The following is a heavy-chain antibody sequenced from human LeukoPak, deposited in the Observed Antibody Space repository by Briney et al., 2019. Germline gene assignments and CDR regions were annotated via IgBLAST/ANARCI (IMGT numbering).Heavy chain of an antibody. CDR3: AIAAADPGYYFDN. CDR2: IYPGDSDT. V-gene: IGHV5-51*01. Sequence: GESLKISCKGSGYSFTSYWIGWVRQMPGKGLEWMGIIYPGDSDTRYSPSFQGQVTISADKSISTAYLQWSSLKASDTAMYYCAIAAADPGYYFDNWGQGTLVTVSS. D-gene: IGHD6-13*01. CDR1: GYSFTSYW. J-gene: IGHJ4*02.